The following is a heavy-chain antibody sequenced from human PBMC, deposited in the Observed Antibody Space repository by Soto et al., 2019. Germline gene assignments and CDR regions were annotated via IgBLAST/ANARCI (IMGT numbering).Heavy chain of an antibody. V-gene: IGHV4-39*01. CDR1: CGSISSSSYY. CDR3: ARSTTFDYGSGSYYAFDY. Sequence: SETLSLTCTFSCGSISSSSYYWGWIRQPPGKGLEWIGSIYYSGSTYYNPSLKSRVTISVDTSKNQFSLKLSSVTAADTAVYYCARSTTFDYGSGSYYAFDYWGQGTLVTVSS. CDR2: IYYSGST. D-gene: IGHD3-10*01. J-gene: IGHJ4*02.